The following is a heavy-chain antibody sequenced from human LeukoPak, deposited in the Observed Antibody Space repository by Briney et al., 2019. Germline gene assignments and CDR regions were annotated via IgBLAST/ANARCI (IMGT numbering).Heavy chain of an antibody. J-gene: IGHJ4*02. D-gene: IGHD4-17*01. CDR1: GFTVSSNY. V-gene: IGHV3-66*03. Sequence: GGSLRLSCAASGFTVSSNYMSWVRQAPGKGLEWVSVIYSCGSTYYADSVKGRFTISRDNSKNTLYLQMNSLRAEDTAVYYCARSSTVTRNSPFDYWGQGTLVTVSS. CDR3: ARSSTVTRNSPFDY. CDR2: IYSCGST.